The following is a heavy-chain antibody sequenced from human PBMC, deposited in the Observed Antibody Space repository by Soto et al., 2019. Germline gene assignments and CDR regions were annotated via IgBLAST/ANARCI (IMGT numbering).Heavy chain of an antibody. CDR2: INPNSGGT. D-gene: IGHD6-13*01. V-gene: IGHV1-2*04. Sequence: SVKVSCKASGYTFTSYDINWVRQATGQGLEWMGWINPNSGGTNYAQKFQGWVTMTRDTSISTAYMELSRLRSDDTAVYYCARQSSGYSSSWYYFDYWGQGTLVTVLL. CDR1: GYTFTSYD. J-gene: IGHJ4*02. CDR3: ARQSSGYSSSWYYFDY.